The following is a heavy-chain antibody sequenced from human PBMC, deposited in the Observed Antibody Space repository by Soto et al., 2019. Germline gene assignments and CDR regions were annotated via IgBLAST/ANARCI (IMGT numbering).Heavy chain of an antibody. D-gene: IGHD2-8*02. Sequence: ASVKVSCKASGYTFTSYDINWVRQATGQGLEWMGWMNPNSGNTGYAQKFQGRVTMTRNTSISTAYMELSSLRSEDTAVYYCARGSEPRWYGWKRLRGWFDPWGQGTLVTVSS. CDR3: ARGSEPRWYGWKRLRGWFDP. CDR1: GYTFTSYD. CDR2: MNPNSGNT. V-gene: IGHV1-8*01. J-gene: IGHJ5*02.